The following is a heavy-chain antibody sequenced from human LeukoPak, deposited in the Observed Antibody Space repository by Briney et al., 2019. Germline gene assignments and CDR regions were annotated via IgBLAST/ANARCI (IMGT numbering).Heavy chain of an antibody. CDR2: IYYSGST. D-gene: IGHD4-17*01. J-gene: IGHJ4*02. Sequence: SEALSLTCTVSGGSISSYYWSWIRQPPGKGLEWIGYIYYSGSTNYNPSLKSRVTISVDTSKNQFSLKLSSVTAADTAVYYCAREEDYGESFDYWGQGTLVTVSS. CDR1: GGSISSYY. CDR3: AREEDYGESFDY. V-gene: IGHV4-59*01.